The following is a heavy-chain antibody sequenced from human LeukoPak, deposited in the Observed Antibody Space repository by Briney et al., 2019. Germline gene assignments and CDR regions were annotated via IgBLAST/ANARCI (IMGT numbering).Heavy chain of an antibody. D-gene: IGHD6-13*01. CDR3: AREYSSSWYYFDY. CDR1: GFTVSSNY. CDR2: IYSGGST. Sequence: GGSLRLSCAASGFTVSSNYMSWVRQAPGKGLEWVSVIYSGGSTYYADSVKGRFTISRDNSKNTLYLQMNSLRAEDTAVYYCAREYSSSWYYFDYWGQGTLVTASS. V-gene: IGHV3-53*01. J-gene: IGHJ4*02.